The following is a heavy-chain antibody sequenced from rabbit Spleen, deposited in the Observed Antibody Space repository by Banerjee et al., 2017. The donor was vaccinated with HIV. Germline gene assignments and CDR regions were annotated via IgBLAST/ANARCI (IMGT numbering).Heavy chain of an antibody. CDR3: ARDEADGRGYHFNL. V-gene: IGHV1S40*01. J-gene: IGHJ4*01. CDR2: IYAGSSGST. CDR1: GFSFSSSYW. D-gene: IGHD3-1*01. Sequence: QSLEESGGDLVKPGASLTLTCTASGFSFSSSYWICWVHQAPGKGLEWIACIYAGSSGSTYYASWAKGRFTISKPSSTTVTLQMTSLTAADTATYFCARDEADGRGYHFNLWGPGTLVTVS.